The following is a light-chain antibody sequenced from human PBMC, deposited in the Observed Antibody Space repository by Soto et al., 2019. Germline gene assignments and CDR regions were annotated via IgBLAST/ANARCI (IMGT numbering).Light chain of an antibody. Sequence: EIVLTQSPVTLSLSPGERATLSCRASQSVGTYLAWYQQKPGQTPRLLVYDASYRAAGIPARFSGSGSRTDFTLTISSLEPDDCAVYCCQTGGTFGQGTKVEVK. CDR1: QSVGTY. V-gene: IGKV3-11*01. CDR3: QTGGT. J-gene: IGKJ1*01. CDR2: DAS.